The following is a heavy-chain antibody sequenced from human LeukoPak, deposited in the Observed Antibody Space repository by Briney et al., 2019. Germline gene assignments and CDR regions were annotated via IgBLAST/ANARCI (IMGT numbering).Heavy chain of an antibody. Sequence: SETLSLTCTVSGGSISSSSYYWGWIRQPPGKGLEWIGSIYYSGSTYYNPSLKSRVTISVDTSKNQFSLKLSSVTAADTAVYYCARDPSGYYFDYWGQGTPVTVSS. J-gene: IGHJ4*02. CDR1: GGSISSSSYY. D-gene: IGHD6-25*01. CDR3: ARDPSGYYFDY. V-gene: IGHV4-39*07. CDR2: IYYSGST.